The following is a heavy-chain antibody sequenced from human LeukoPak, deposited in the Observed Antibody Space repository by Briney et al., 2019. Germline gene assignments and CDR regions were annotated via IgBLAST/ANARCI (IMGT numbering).Heavy chain of an antibody. J-gene: IGHJ3*02. CDR2: VHYSGNT. V-gene: IGHV4-59*01. CDR3: ARDRADSPAANAFDI. D-gene: IGHD3-22*01. CDR1: NDSISNYY. Sequence: SETLSLTCSVSNDSISNYYWSWIRQPPGKRLEYIGYVHYSGNTNYNPSLKSRVTISVDTSRNQFSLKLSSVTAADTAVYYCARDRADSPAANAFDIWGQGTMVTVSS.